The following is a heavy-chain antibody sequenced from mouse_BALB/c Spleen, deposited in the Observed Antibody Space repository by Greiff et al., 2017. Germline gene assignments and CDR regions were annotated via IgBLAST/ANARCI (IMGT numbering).Heavy chain of an antibody. CDR3: AREGYDDGGWFAY. Sequence: VQLKESGAELVKPGASVKLSCTASGFNIKDTYMHWVKQRPEQGLEWIGRIDPANGNTKYDPKFQGKATITADTSSNTAYLQLSSLTSEDTAVYYCAREGYDDGGWFAYWGQGTLVTVSA. CDR1: GFNIKDTY. D-gene: IGHD2-2*01. J-gene: IGHJ3*01. V-gene: IGHV14-3*02. CDR2: IDPANGNT.